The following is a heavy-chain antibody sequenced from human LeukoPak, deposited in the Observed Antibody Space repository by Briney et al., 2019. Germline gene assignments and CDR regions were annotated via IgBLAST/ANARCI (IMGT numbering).Heavy chain of an antibody. Sequence: PGRSLRLSCTASGFAFGDYAVSWFRQPPGKGLEWVGFVRSRAFGETTDYAASVKGRFIISRDDSKTIAYLQMNSLKTEDTAVYYCSRGRSTTLDYWGQGTQVTVPS. J-gene: IGHJ4*02. D-gene: IGHD1-7*01. V-gene: IGHV3-49*03. CDR3: SRGRSTTLDY. CDR1: GFAFGDYA. CDR2: VRSRAFGETT.